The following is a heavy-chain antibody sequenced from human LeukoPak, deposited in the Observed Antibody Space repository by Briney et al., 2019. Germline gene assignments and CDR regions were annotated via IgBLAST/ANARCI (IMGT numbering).Heavy chain of an antibody. CDR1: GFTLNSYW. Sequence: GGSLRLSCAASGFTLNSYWMTWVRQAPGEGLEWVGKTNHDGGGTNNVDSVSGRFTVSRDNAKNSLYLQMNRLRAEDTAVYYCARDLSNKILTTYYDVFDLWGQGTMVTVSS. CDR2: TNHDGGGT. CDR3: ARDLSNKILTTYYDVFDL. V-gene: IGHV3-7*03. J-gene: IGHJ3*01. D-gene: IGHD3-9*01.